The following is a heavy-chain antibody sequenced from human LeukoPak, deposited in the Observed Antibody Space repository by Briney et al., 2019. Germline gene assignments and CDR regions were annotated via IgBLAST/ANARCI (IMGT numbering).Heavy chain of an antibody. CDR2: IYHSGST. V-gene: IGHV4-4*02. CDR3: ASITMVRGAKRAWFDP. CDR1: GGSISSSNW. D-gene: IGHD3-10*01. Sequence: PSETLSLTCAVSGGSISSSNWWCCVRQPPGKGLEWIGKIYHSGSTNYNPSLKSRVTISVDKSKNQFSLKLSSVTAADTAVYYCASITMVRGAKRAWFDPWGQGTLVTVSS. J-gene: IGHJ5*02.